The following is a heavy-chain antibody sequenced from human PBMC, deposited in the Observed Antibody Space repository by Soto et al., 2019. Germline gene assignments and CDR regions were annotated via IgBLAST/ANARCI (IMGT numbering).Heavy chain of an antibody. Sequence: SETLSLTCTVSGGSISSYYWSWFRQPLGKGLEWIGYVYYSGSTKYNPSFQSRVTTSVDTSKNQFSLKLTSVTAADTAVYYCARHCSGGSCFSSFDYWGQGTQVTVSS. CDR1: GGSISSYY. CDR3: ARHCSGGSCFSSFDY. J-gene: IGHJ4*02. CDR2: VYYSGST. D-gene: IGHD2-15*01. V-gene: IGHV4-59*08.